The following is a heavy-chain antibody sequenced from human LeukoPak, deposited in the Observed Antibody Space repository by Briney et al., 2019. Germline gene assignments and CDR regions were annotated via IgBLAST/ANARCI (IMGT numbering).Heavy chain of an antibody. CDR1: GFSLSTSGMC. CDR2: IDWDDDK. J-gene: IGHJ4*02. CDR3: ARIRSGNYYDSSGYYRDDRSFEY. D-gene: IGHD3-22*01. V-gene: IGHV2-70*11. Sequence: RESGPALVKPTQTLTLTCTFSGFSLSTSGMCVSWIRQPPGKALEWLARIDWDDDKYYSTSLKTRLTISKDTSKNQVVLTMTNMDPVDTATYYCARIRSGNYYDSSGYYRDDRSFEYWGQGTLVTVSS.